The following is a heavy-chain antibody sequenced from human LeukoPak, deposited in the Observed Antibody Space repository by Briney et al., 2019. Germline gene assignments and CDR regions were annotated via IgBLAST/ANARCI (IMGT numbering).Heavy chain of an antibody. J-gene: IGHJ6*03. D-gene: IGHD1-14*01. Sequence: GRSLRLSCAASGFTFSSYAMHWVRQPPGKGLEWVAVISYDGSNKYYADSVKGRFTISRDNSKNTLYLQMNSLRAEDTAVYYCARDNHYYMDVWGKGTTVIVSS. CDR1: GFTFSSYA. CDR2: ISYDGSNK. CDR3: ARDNHYYMDV. V-gene: IGHV3-30*04.